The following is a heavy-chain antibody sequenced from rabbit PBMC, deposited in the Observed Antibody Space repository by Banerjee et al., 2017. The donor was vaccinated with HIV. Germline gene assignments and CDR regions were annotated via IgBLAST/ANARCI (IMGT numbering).Heavy chain of an antibody. CDR3: ARDWCAYAGHGYATGWLEL. J-gene: IGHJ5*01. Sequence: QEQLEESGGDLVKPEGSLTLTCTASGFSFSNKYVMCWVRQAPGKGLEWIAFINSNTGNTVCGSWANGPFTVSKPSSTSVTLQMTVLTAADTATYFCARDWCAYAGHGYATGWLELWGQVALVTVS. D-gene: IGHD6-1*01. CDR1: GFSFSNKYV. V-gene: IGHV1S45*01. CDR2: INSNTGNT.